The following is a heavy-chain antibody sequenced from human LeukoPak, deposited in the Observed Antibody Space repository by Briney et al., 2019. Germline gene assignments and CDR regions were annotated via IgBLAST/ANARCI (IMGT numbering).Heavy chain of an antibody. CDR3: ARVYQPPAIRPGRHNWFDP. CDR1: GFVFNNYG. V-gene: IGHV3-23*01. Sequence: GGSLRLSCVASGFVFNNYGMAWVRQAPGKGLQWVATISGAGDASYYADSVKGRFTISRDNSRDNSKNILYLQMNSLRAEDTAVYYCARVYQPPAIRPGRHNWFDPWGQGTLVTVSS. D-gene: IGHD5-18*01. CDR2: ISGAGDAS. J-gene: IGHJ5*02.